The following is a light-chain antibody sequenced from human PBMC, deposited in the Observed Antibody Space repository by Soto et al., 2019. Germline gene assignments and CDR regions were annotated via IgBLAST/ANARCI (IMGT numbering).Light chain of an antibody. J-gene: IGKJ5*01. Sequence: EIVLTQSPGTLSLSPGERSTLSFISSQSVSNNYLAWYQQKPGQAPRLLIHDASSRATGIPARFSGSGSGTDFTLTISSLEAEDFAVYYCQKRSSWPPSITFGQGTRLEIK. CDR2: DAS. CDR1: QSVSNNY. CDR3: QKRSSWPPSIT. V-gene: IGKV3D-20*02.